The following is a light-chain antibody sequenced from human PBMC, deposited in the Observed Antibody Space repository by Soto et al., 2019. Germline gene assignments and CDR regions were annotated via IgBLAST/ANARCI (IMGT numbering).Light chain of an antibody. J-gene: IGKJ1*01. V-gene: IGKV1-5*01. Sequence: EIQMTQSPSTLSASVGDRVTITCRASQSISSWLAWYQQKPGKAPKLLIYDASSLESGVPPRFSGSGSGTEFTLTISSLQPDDFATDYCQQYNSYSWTFGQGTKVEIK. CDR2: DAS. CDR3: QQYNSYSWT. CDR1: QSISSW.